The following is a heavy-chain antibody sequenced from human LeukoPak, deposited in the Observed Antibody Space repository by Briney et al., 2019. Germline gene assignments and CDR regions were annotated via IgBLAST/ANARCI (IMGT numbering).Heavy chain of an antibody. CDR1: AFTFSRYG. V-gene: IGHV3-30*02. J-gene: IGHJ4*02. Sequence: PGGSLRLSCAASAFTFSRYGMHWVRQAPGKGLEWVALIRSDGNNKYYADSVKGRFTISRDNSKNTLSLQMNSLRTEDTAVYYCARPLVTTVAGTYYFDYWGQGTLVTVSS. CDR2: IRSDGNNK. D-gene: IGHD6-19*01. CDR3: ARPLVTTVAGTYYFDY.